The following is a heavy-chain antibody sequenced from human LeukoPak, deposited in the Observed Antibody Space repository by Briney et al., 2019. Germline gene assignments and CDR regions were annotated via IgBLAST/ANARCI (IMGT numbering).Heavy chain of an antibody. Sequence: GGSLRLSCAASGFTFSSYSMNWVRQAPGKGLEWVSSISSSSSYIYYADSVKGRFTISRDNAKNSLYLQMNSLRAEDTAVYYCASLGPHGSGSYSFDYWGQGTLVTVSS. CDR1: GFTFSSYS. D-gene: IGHD3-10*01. CDR2: ISSSSSYI. J-gene: IGHJ4*02. CDR3: ASLGPHGSGSYSFDY. V-gene: IGHV3-21*01.